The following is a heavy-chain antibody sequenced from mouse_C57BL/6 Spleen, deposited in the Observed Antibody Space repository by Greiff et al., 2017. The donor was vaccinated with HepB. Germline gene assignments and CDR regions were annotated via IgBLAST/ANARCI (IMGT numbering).Heavy chain of an antibody. CDR1: GYTFTDYN. Sequence: EVQLQQSGPELVKPGASVKIPCKASGYTFTDYNMDWVKQSHGKSLEWIGDINPNNGGTIYNQKFKGKATLTVDKSSSTAYMELRSLTSEDTAVYDCARSLLQYYYAMDYWVPGTSVTVPS. CDR3: ARSLLQYYYAMDY. V-gene: IGHV1-18*01. CDR2: INPNNGGT. J-gene: IGHJ4*01. D-gene: IGHD2-10*01.